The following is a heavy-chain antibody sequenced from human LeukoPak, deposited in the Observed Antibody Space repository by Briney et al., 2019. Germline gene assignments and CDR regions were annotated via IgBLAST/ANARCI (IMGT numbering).Heavy chain of an antibody. CDR2: INPQSGGT. J-gene: IGHJ6*02. V-gene: IGHV1-2*02. CDR3: ARSGYYYGLDV. Sequence: GASGKVSCKASGNTFTGHYVHWVRQAPGQGVGWMGGINPQSGGTNSAQNLQVRVTMTVVTSISTVSLEVSRRRADDTAVYYCARSGYYYGLDVWGQGTTVTLSS. D-gene: IGHD3-22*01. CDR1: GNTFTGHY.